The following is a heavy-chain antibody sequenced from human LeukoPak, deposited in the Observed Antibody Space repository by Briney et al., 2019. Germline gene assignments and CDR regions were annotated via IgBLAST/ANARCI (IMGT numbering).Heavy chain of an antibody. V-gene: IGHV3-21*01. Sequence: GGSLRLSCEASGFTFSSYAMSWVRQAPGKGLEWVSSISSSSSNIYYADSVKGRFTISRDNSKNSLYLQMNSLRAEDTAVYYCASASIAAAGNTDYWGQGTLVTVSS. D-gene: IGHD6-13*01. CDR3: ASASIAAAGNTDY. CDR2: ISSSSSNI. CDR1: GFTFSSYA. J-gene: IGHJ4*02.